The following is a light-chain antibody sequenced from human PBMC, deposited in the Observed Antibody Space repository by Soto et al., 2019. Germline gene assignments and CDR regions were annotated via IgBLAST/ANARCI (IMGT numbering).Light chain of an antibody. Sequence: QLVLTQSSSAFASLGSSVKLTCTLSSGHSSYIIAWHQQQPGKAPRYLMKLEGSGSYNKGSGVPDRFSGSSSRADRYLTISNLQFEDEADYYCETWDSNTRVFGGGTKLTVL. J-gene: IGLJ2*01. V-gene: IGLV4-60*02. CDR1: SGHSSYI. CDR3: ETWDSNTRV. CDR2: LEGSGSY.